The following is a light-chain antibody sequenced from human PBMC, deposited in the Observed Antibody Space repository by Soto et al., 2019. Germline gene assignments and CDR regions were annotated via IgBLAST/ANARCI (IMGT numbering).Light chain of an antibody. CDR1: QSISSTY. CDR3: QRERSSPTRT. CDR2: GAS. Sequence: EIVLTQSPGTLSLSPGERATLSCRASQSISSTYLAWYPQKPGQAPRLLIYGASSRATGIPDRFSGSGSGTDVTLTISRLEPEEFAVYYCQRERSSPTRTFGQGTKVEVK. J-gene: IGKJ1*01. V-gene: IGKV3-20*01.